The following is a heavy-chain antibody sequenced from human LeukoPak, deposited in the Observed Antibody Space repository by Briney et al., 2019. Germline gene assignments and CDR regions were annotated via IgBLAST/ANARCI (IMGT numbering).Heavy chain of an antibody. CDR2: IYTSGST. Sequence: KPSETLSLTCTVSGGSISSGSYYWSWIRQPAGKGLEWIGRIYTSGSTNYNPSPKSRVTISVDTSKNQFSLKLSSVTAADTAVYYCARERGSYGRRYYYMDVWGKGTTVTISS. J-gene: IGHJ6*03. V-gene: IGHV4-61*02. CDR3: ARERGSYGRRYYYMDV. CDR1: GGSISSGSYY. D-gene: IGHD5-18*01.